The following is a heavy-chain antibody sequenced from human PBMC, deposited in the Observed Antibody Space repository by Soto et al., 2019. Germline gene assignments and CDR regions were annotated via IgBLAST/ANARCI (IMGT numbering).Heavy chain of an antibody. CDR3: ARTDRDFYGLDV. J-gene: IGHJ6*02. V-gene: IGHV3-13*05. CDR1: GFTFRNYD. CDR2: ISAAGDP. Sequence: EVQLVESGGGLVQPGGSLRLSCEASGFTFRNYDMTWVRQGTGKGLEWVSGISAAGDPDYADSVEGRFTISRENAQNSFLLQMNSLRVGDTAVYYCARTDRDFYGLDVWGQGTTVIVSS.